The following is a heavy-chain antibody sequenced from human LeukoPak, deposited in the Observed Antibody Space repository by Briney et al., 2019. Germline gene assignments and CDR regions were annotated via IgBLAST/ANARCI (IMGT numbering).Heavy chain of an antibody. CDR3: ARGRFRSGWYNWFDP. CDR2: ISYDGSNK. Sequence: GGSLRLSCAASGFTLSSYAMHWVRQAPGKGLEWVAVISYDGSNKYYADSVKGRFTISRDNSKNTLYLQMNSLRAEDTAVYYCARGRFRSGWYNWFDPWGQGTLVTVSS. CDR1: GFTLSSYA. D-gene: IGHD6-19*01. J-gene: IGHJ5*02. V-gene: IGHV3-30-3*01.